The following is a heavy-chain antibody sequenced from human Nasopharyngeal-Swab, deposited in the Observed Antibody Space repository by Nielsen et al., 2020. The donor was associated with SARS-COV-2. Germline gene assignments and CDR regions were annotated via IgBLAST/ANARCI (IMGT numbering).Heavy chain of an antibody. J-gene: IGHJ6*02. Sequence: GESLKISCAASGFTFSSYSMNWVRQAPGKGLEWVSYISSSSSTIYYADSVKGRFTISRDNAKNSLYLQMNSLRDEDTAVYYCARVHYYGSGGWSNWYGADYYYGVDVWGQGTTVTVSS. D-gene: IGHD3-10*01. CDR1: GFTFSSYS. V-gene: IGHV3-48*02. CDR2: ISSSSSTI. CDR3: ARVHYYGSGGWSNWYGADYYYGVDV.